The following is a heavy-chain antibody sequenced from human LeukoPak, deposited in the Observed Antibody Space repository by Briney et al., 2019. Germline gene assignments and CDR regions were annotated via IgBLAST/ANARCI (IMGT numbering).Heavy chain of an antibody. V-gene: IGHV4-39*01. Sequence: PSETLSLTCAVSGGSISSSNWWSWVRPPPGKGLEWIGSIYYSGSTYYNPSLKSRVTISVDTSKNQFSLKLSSVTAADTAVYYCARHASSSWSPLDYWGQGTLVTVSS. D-gene: IGHD6-13*01. CDR3: ARHASSSWSPLDY. CDR1: GGSISSSNW. CDR2: IYYSGST. J-gene: IGHJ4*02.